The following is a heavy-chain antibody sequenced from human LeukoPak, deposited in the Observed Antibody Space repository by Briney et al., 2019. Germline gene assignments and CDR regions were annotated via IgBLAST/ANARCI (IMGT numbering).Heavy chain of an antibody. D-gene: IGHD3-10*01. J-gene: IGHJ5*02. CDR1: GGSFRGYY. CDR3: ARGGYYGSGNDFRFDP. V-gene: IGHV4-34*01. Sequence: SETLSLTSAVYGGSFRGYYWSWIRQPPGKGLEWIGEINHSGSTNYNPSLKSRVTISVDTSKSQFSLKLSSVTAADTAIYYCARGGYYGSGNDFRFDPWGQGTLVTVSS. CDR2: INHSGST.